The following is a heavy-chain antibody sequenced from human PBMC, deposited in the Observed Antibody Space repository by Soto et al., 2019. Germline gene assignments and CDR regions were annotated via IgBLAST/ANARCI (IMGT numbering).Heavy chain of an antibody. Sequence: GASVKVSCKASGYTFTSYGISWVRQAPGQGLEWMGWISAYNGNTNYAQKLQGRVTMTTDTSTSTAYMELRSLRSDDTAVYYCARDFIVVVPAATQEYNWFDPWGQGTLVPVYS. V-gene: IGHV1-18*01. CDR1: GYTFTSYG. J-gene: IGHJ5*02. CDR2: ISAYNGNT. CDR3: ARDFIVVVPAATQEYNWFDP. D-gene: IGHD2-2*01.